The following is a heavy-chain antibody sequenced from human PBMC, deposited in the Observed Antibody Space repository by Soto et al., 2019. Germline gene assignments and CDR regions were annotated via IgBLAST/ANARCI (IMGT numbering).Heavy chain of an antibody. Sequence: PGGSLRLSCAASGFTVSSNYMSWVRQAPGKGLEWVSVIYSGGSTYYADSVKGRFPISRDNSKNTLYLQMSSLRAEDTAVYYCARGGAFLEWLMSPISGRDVWGQGTTVTVSS. CDR3: ARGGAFLEWLMSPISGRDV. CDR2: IYSGGST. CDR1: GFTVSSNY. D-gene: IGHD3-3*01. V-gene: IGHV3-53*01. J-gene: IGHJ6*02.